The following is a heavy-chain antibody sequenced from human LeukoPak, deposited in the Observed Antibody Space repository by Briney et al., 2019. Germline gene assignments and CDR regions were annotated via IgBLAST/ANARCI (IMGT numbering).Heavy chain of an antibody. D-gene: IGHD3-22*01. CDR3: AKGDYFDSRGYQGLFDY. Sequence: PGGSLRLSCAASRFTFSSYAMHWVRQAPGKGLEWVSFISSSSSYIYYADSVKGRFTISRDNAKNSLYLQMSSLRAEDTALYYCAKGDYFDSRGYQGLFDYWGQGMLVTVSS. CDR1: RFTFSSYA. V-gene: IGHV3-21*04. CDR2: ISSSSSYI. J-gene: IGHJ4*02.